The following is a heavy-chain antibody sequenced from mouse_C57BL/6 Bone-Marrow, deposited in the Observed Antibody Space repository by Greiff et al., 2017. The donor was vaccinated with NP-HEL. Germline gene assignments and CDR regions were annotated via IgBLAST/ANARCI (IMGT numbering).Heavy chain of an antibody. CDR2: IDPANGNT. J-gene: IGHJ1*03. V-gene: IGHV14-3*01. CDR1: GFNIKNTY. D-gene: IGHD2-1*01. Sequence: VQLQQSVAELVRPGASVKLSCTASGFNIKNTYMHWVKQRPEQGLEWIGRIDPANGNTKYAPQFQGKATITADTSYNTAYLQLSSLTADDTAIYYCARGAYGNPWYFDVWGTGTTVTVSS. CDR3: ARGAYGNPWYFDV.